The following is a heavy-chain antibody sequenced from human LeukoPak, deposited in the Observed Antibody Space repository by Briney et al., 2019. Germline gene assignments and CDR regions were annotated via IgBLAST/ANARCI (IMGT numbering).Heavy chain of an antibody. J-gene: IGHJ4*02. CDR2: ITNDGTI. Sequence: GGSLRLSCAASGFTFSSYMMHWVRQALGKGLVWVSHITNDGTIRYADSVKGRFTISRDNAKNTLYLQMNSLRAEDTAVYYCARDWRGSLDYWGQGTLVTVSS. CDR3: ARDWRGSLDY. D-gene: IGHD1-26*01. CDR1: GFTFSSYM. V-gene: IGHV3-74*01.